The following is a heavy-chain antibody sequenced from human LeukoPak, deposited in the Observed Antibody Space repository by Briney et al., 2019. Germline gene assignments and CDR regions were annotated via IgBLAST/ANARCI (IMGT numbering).Heavy chain of an antibody. J-gene: IGHJ5*02. Sequence: GASVKVSCKASGYTFTSYAMHWVRQAPGQRLKWMGWINAGNGNTKYSQKFQGRVTITRDTSASTAYMELSSLRSGDTAVYYCARGGELHGFDPWGQGTLVTVSS. CDR3: ARGGELHGFDP. CDR2: INAGNGNT. D-gene: IGHD1-26*01. CDR1: GYTFTSYA. V-gene: IGHV1-3*01.